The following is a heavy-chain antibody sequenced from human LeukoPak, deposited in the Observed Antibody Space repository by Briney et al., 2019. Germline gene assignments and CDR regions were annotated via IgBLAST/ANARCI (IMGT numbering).Heavy chain of an antibody. V-gene: IGHV3-30*02. CDR3: ATLSLNWNYNHYFDF. CDR2: IRSDGSNK. J-gene: IGHJ4*02. Sequence: PGGSLRLSCAASGSTFNTYAMHWIRQAPGRGLEWVAFIRSDGSNKNYAGSVKGRFTISRDNSKNTLYLQMNSLRVEDTGVYYCATLSLNWNYNHYFDFWGQGTLVTISS. CDR1: GSTFNTYA. D-gene: IGHD1-7*01.